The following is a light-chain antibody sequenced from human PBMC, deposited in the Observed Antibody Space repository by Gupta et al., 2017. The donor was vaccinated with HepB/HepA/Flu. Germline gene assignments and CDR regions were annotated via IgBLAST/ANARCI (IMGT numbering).Light chain of an antibody. Sequence: DIQMTHSPSILSASVGDRVTITCRASQNINIYLAWYQQKPGKAPKLLIYKASNVESGVPSRFRSKGSGTEFTLTIRSLQPNAFATYYCQQYGDRSSSYDQGTKVEVK. J-gene: IGKJ1*01. CDR2: KAS. CDR3: QQYGDRSSS. V-gene: IGKV1-5*03. CDR1: QNINIY.